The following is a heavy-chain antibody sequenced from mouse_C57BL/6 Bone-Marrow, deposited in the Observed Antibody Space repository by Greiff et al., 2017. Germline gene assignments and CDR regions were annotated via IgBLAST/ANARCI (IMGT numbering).Heavy chain of an antibody. D-gene: IGHD1-1*01. Sequence: EVKLQESGGGLVKPGGSLKLSCAASGFTFSSYAMSWVRQTPEKRLEWVATISDGGSYTYYPDNVKGRFTISRDNAKNNLYLQMSHLKSEDTAMYYCARALYYYGSSPYWYFDVWGTGTTVTVSS. CDR1: GFTFSSYA. V-gene: IGHV5-4*03. CDR3: ARALYYYGSSPYWYFDV. CDR2: ISDGGSYT. J-gene: IGHJ1*03.